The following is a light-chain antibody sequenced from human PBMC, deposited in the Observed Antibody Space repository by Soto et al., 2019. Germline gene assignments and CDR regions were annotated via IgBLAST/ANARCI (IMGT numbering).Light chain of an antibody. J-gene: IGKJ3*01. V-gene: IGKV3-15*01. CDR2: GAS. CDR3: QQYNSYSRFT. CDR1: QSVSSN. Sequence: EIVMTQSPATLSVSPGERATLSCRASQSVSSNLAWYQQKPGQAPRLLIYGASTRATGIPARFSGSGSGTEFTLTISSLQSEDFAVYYCQQYNSYSRFTFGPGTKVDIK.